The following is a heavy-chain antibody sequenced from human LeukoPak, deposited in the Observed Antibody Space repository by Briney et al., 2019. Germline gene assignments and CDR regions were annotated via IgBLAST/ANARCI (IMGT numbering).Heavy chain of an antibody. CDR2: ISSSSSYI. J-gene: IGHJ4*02. D-gene: IGHD3-22*01. Sequence: GGSLRLSCAASGFTFSSYSMNWVRQAPGKGLEWVSSISSSSSYIYCADSVKGRFTISRDNAKNSLYLQMNSLRAEDTAVYYCATTPYETYYYDSSGYRTHDYWGQGTLVTVSS. V-gene: IGHV3-21*01. CDR1: GFTFSSYS. CDR3: ATTPYETYYYDSSGYRTHDY.